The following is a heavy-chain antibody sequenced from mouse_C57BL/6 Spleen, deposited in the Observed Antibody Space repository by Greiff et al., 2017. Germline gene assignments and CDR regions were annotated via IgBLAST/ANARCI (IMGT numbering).Heavy chain of an antibody. D-gene: IGHD3-2*02. CDR2: IDPSDSET. J-gene: IGHJ3*01. V-gene: IGHV1-52*01. CDR1: GYTFTSYW. CDR3: ARYSSDGFAY. Sequence: QVQLQQPGAELVRPGSSVKLSCKASGYTFTSYWMPWVKQRPIQGLEWIGNIDPSDSETHYNQKFKDKATLTVDNSSSTAYMQLSCLTSEDSAVYCCARYSSDGFAYWGQGTLVTV.